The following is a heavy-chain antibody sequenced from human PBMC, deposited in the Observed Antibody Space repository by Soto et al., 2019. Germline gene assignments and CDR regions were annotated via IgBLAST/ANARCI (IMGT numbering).Heavy chain of an antibody. V-gene: IGHV1-69*02. J-gene: IGHJ4*02. CDR2: INPILSMS. CDR3: ATSYGSGYRAFDY. CDR1: GDTFSFYT. Sequence: VASVKVSCKASGDTFSFYTINWVRQAPGLGLEWVGRINPILSMSNYAQKFQGRVTMTADKSTSTAYMELRSLRSEDTAMYYCATSYGSGYRAFDYWGQGALVTVSS. D-gene: IGHD3-10*01.